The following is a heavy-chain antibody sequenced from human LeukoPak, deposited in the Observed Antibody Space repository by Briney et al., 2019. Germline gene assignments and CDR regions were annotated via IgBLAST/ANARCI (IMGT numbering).Heavy chain of an antibody. CDR3: ARCTITPYYFDY. D-gene: IGHD5-12*01. J-gene: IGHJ4*02. CDR2: IYTSGST. V-gene: IGHV4-61*02. CDR1: GGSISSDSYY. Sequence: SETLSLTCTVSGGSISSDSYYWSWIRQPAGKGLEWVGRIYTSGSTNYSPSLKSRVTISVDTSKNQFSLKLSSVTAADTAVYYCARCTITPYYFDYWGQGTLVTVSS.